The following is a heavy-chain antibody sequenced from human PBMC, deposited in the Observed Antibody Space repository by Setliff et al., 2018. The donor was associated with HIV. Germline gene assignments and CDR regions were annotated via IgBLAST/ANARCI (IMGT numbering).Heavy chain of an antibody. CDR3: VKGAPDYDTNPFYYYFYMHV. D-gene: IGHD4-17*01. V-gene: IGHV3-23*03. J-gene: IGHJ6*03. CDR1: GFTFSDYW. Sequence: PGGSLRLSCAASGFTFSDYWMHWVRQAPGKGLELVSAVYGDGSYTYYVDSVKGRFTISRDNSQNTLYLQMNSLRVDDTAVYYCVKGAPDYDTNPFYYYFYMHVWGKGTTVTVSS. CDR2: VYGDGSYT.